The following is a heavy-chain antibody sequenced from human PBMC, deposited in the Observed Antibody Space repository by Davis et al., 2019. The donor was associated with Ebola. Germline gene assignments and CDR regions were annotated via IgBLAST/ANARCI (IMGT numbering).Heavy chain of an antibody. J-gene: IGHJ3*02. CDR1: GYTFTSYA. CDR3: ARPRDYVVGNAFDI. D-gene: IGHD2-21*01. Sequence: ASVKVSCKASGYTFTSYAMHWVRQAPGQRLEWMGWINAGNGNTKYSQKLQGRVTMTTDTSTSTAYMELRSLRSDDTAVYYCARPRDYVVGNAFDIWGQGTMVTVSS. V-gene: IGHV1-3*01. CDR2: INAGNGNT.